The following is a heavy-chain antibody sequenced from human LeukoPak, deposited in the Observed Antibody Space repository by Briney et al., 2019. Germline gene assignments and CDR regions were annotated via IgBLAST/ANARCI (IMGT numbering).Heavy chain of an antibody. J-gene: IGHJ6*03. CDR3: ARTTEAHSWRTRYYDYYMDV. CDR2: VNHSGST. CDR1: GGSFSGYH. V-gene: IGHV4-34*01. Sequence: SETLSLTCAVYGGSFSGYHWSWIRQTPGKGLEWIGEVNHSGSTNYNPSLKSRVTISVDTSKNQFSLKLSSVTAADTAVYYCARTTEAHSWRTRYYDYYMDVWGKGTTVTVSS. D-gene: IGHD6-13*01.